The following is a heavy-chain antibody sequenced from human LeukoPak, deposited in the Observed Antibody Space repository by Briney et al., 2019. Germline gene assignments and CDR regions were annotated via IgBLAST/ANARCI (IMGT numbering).Heavy chain of an antibody. V-gene: IGHV4-59*08. Sequence: SETLSLTCSVSGGSISSYYWSWIRQPPGKGLEWIGYIYYSGSTNYSPSLKSRVPISVDTSKNQFSLKLSSVTAADTAVYYCARATSGYYDFWSGYSTTFYYMHVWGKGTTVTVSS. CDR2: IYYSGST. D-gene: IGHD3-3*01. CDR3: ARATSGYYDFWSGYSTTFYYMHV. CDR1: GGSISSYY. J-gene: IGHJ6*03.